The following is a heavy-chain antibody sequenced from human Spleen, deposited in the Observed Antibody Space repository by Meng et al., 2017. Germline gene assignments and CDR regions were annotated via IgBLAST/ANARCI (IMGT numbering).Heavy chain of an antibody. Sequence: VVAVRSGAEGKKPGASVKVSCKASGYTFPDYWLHWVRRAPGQGLEWMGRINPKSGDTHYAQRFQGRVTMTGDTSISTAYMELSGLRSDDTAMYYCARDEDISAAGKLFGDYWGQGTLVTVSS. V-gene: IGHV1-2*06. D-gene: IGHD6-13*01. CDR1: GYTFPDYW. CDR3: ARDEDISAAGKLFGDY. J-gene: IGHJ4*02. CDR2: INPKSGDT.